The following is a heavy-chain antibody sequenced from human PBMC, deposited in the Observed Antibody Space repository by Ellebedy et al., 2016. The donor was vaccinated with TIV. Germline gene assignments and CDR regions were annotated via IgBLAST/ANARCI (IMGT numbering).Heavy chain of an antibody. CDR2: INWNGGST. D-gene: IGHD3-22*01. V-gene: IGHV3-20*04. Sequence: PGGSLRLSCAASGFTFDDYGMSWVRQAPGKGLEWVSGINWNGGSTGYADSVKGRFTISRDNAKNSLYLQMHSLRVEDTAVYYWASDGGSSGYFHYWGQGTLVTVSS. CDR1: GFTFDDYG. J-gene: IGHJ4*02. CDR3: ASDGGSSGYFHY.